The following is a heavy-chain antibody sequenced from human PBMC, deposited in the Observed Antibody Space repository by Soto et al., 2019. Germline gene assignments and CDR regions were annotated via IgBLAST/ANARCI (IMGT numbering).Heavy chain of an antibody. V-gene: IGHV1-3*01. CDR3: ARVGPLMAGLDY. CDR1: GYTFTSYA. CDR2: INAGNGNT. J-gene: IGHJ4*02. Sequence: GASVKVSCKASGYTFTSYAMHWVRQAPGQRLEWMGWINAGNGNTKYSQKFQGRVTITRDTSASTAYMELSSLRSEDTAVYYCARVGPLMAGLDYWGQGTLVTVSS.